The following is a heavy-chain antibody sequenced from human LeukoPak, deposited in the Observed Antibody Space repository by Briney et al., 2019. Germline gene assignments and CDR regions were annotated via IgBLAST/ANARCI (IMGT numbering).Heavy chain of an antibody. V-gene: IGHV3-23*01. D-gene: IGHD3-16*01. J-gene: IGHJ6*02. Sequence: PGGTLRLSCAASGFTFSTYAMTWVRQAPGKGLEWVSAISGGGGTTYYADSLKGRFTISRDNSKNTVYLQMNSQRAEDTAVYHCASSPNVFYGMDVWSQGTNVADSS. CDR1: GFTFSTYA. CDR2: ISGGGGTT. CDR3: ASSPNVFYGMDV.